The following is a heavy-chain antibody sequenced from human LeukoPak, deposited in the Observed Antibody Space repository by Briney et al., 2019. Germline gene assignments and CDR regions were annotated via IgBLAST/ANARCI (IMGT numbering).Heavy chain of an antibody. V-gene: IGHV3-48*03. Sequence: PGGSLRLSCAASGFTFSSYEMNWVRQAPGKGLEWVSYISSSGSTIYYADSVKGRFTISRDNAKNSLYLQMNSLRAEDAAVYYCASVCYGSGSYFDYWGQGTLVTVSS. CDR2: ISSSGSTI. D-gene: IGHD3-10*01. J-gene: IGHJ4*02. CDR3: ASVCYGSGSYFDY. CDR1: GFTFSSYE.